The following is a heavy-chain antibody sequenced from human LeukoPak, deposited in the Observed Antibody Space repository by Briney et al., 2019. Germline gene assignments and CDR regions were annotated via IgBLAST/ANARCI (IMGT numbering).Heavy chain of an antibody. V-gene: IGHV3-7*01. J-gene: IGHJ2*01. CDR3: ATRYFDL. Sequence: GGSLRLSCAASGFTFSNYWMNWVRQAPGKGLEWVANVKQDGSEKYYVASVKGRITISRDNAKNSLYLQMNSLRAEDTAVYYCATRYFDLWGRGTLVTVSS. CDR1: GFTFSNYW. CDR2: VKQDGSEK.